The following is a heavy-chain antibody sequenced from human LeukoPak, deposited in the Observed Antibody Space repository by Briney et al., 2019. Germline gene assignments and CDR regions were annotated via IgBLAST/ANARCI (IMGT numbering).Heavy chain of an antibody. V-gene: IGHV4-59*01. CDR3: ASQRVPTYYFDY. Sequence: SETLSLTCTVSGGSISSYYWNWIRQPPGKGLEWIGYIYYSGSTNYNPSLKSRVTISVDTSKNQFSLKLSSVTAADTAVYYCASQRVPTYYFDYWGQGTLVTVSS. CDR1: GGSISSYY. CDR2: IYYSGST. J-gene: IGHJ4*02.